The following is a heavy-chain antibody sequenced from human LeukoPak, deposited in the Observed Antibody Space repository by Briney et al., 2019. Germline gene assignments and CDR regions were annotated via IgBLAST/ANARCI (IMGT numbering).Heavy chain of an antibody. Sequence: PGGSLRVSCVASGFTFSRYAMSWVRQPPGKGLEWVAFIRYDGSNKYYADSVKGRFTISRDNSKNTLYLQMNSLRAEDTAVYYCAKDRVTMIVADYWGQGTLVTVSS. V-gene: IGHV3-30*02. CDR3: AKDRVTMIVADY. CDR2: IRYDGSNK. D-gene: IGHD3-22*01. CDR1: GFTFSRYA. J-gene: IGHJ4*02.